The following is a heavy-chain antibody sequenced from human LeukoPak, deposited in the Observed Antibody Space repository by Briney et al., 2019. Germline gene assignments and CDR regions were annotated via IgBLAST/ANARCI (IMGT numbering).Heavy chain of an antibody. CDR1: GGSFSGYY. V-gene: IGHV4-34*01. CDR3: ARCDMIVGAFDY. J-gene: IGHJ4*02. CDR2: INHSGST. Sequence: SETLSLTYAVYGGSFSGYYWSWIRQPPGKGLEWIGEINHSGSTNYNPSLKSRVTISVDTSKNQFSLKLSSVTAADTAVYYCARCDMIVGAFDYWGQGTLVTVSS. D-gene: IGHD3-22*01.